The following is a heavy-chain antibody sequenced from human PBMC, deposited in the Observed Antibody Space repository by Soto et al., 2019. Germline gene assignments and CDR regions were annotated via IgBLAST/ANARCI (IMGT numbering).Heavy chain of an antibody. D-gene: IGHD3-3*01. Sequence: ASVKVSSKVSGYTLTELSMHWVRQAPGKGLEWMGGFDPEDGETIYAQKFQGRVTMTEDTSTDTAYMELSSLRSEDTAVYYCATGRYYDFWSGPQRPHNWFDPWGQGTLVTVSS. CDR3: ATGRYYDFWSGPQRPHNWFDP. CDR2: FDPEDGET. V-gene: IGHV1-24*01. J-gene: IGHJ5*02. CDR1: GYTLTELS.